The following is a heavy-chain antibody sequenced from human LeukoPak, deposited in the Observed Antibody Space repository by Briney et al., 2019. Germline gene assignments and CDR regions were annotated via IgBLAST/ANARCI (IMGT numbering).Heavy chain of an antibody. V-gene: IGHV1-69*05. CDR1: GGTFNTYA. CDR3: ARDQDTNNWFDP. CDR2: IIPVFGTA. J-gene: IGHJ5*02. D-gene: IGHD2-8*01. Sequence: GASVKVSCMASGGTFNTYAINWVRQAPGQGLEWMGGIIPVFGTANYAQKFQGRVTITTDESTSTAYMELSSLRSEDTAVYYCARDQDTNNWFDPWGQGTLVTVSS.